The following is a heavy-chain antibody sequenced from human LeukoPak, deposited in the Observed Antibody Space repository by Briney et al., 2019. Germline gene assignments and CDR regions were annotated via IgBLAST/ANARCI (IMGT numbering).Heavy chain of an antibody. Sequence: QPGRSLRLSCAASGFTFSSYGMHWVRQAPGKGLEWVAVISYDGSNKYYADSVKGRFTISRDNSKNTLYLQMNSLRAEDTAVYYCAKESWYCNSTSCYRWFDPWGQGTLVTVSS. J-gene: IGHJ5*02. V-gene: IGHV3-30*18. CDR3: AKESWYCNSTSCYRWFDP. CDR1: GFTFSSYG. CDR2: ISYDGSNK. D-gene: IGHD2-2*01.